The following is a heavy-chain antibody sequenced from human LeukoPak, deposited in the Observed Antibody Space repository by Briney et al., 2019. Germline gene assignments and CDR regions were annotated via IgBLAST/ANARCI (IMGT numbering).Heavy chain of an antibody. D-gene: IGHD2-15*01. CDR3: ARKYCSGGSCKPFDY. CDR2: IDYSGGDT. CDR1: GFTLSSYE. Sequence: QSGGSLRLSCTASGFTLSSYEMSWIRQAPGKGLEWVSSIDYSGGDTHYADSVKGRFTISRDNSKNTLYLQLSSLRGDDTAVYYCARKYCSGGSCKPFDYWGQGTLVTVSS. V-gene: IGHV3-23*01. J-gene: IGHJ4*02.